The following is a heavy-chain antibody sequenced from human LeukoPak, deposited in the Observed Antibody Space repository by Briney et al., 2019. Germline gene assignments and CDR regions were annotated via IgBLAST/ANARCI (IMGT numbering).Heavy chain of an antibody. J-gene: IGHJ5*02. Sequence: PSETLSLTCAVYGGSFSGYYWSWIRQPPGKGLEWIGEINHSGSTNYNPSLKSRVTISVDTSKNQFSLRLSSVTAADTAVYYCARHLGGRTYYYGSGRPYNWFDPWGQGTLVTVSS. D-gene: IGHD3-10*01. CDR2: INHSGST. CDR3: ARHLGGRTYYYGSGRPYNWFDP. V-gene: IGHV4-34*01. CDR1: GGSFSGYY.